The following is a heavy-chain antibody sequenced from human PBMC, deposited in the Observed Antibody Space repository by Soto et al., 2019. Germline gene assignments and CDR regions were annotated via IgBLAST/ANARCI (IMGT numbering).Heavy chain of an antibody. Sequence: VQLVESGGGLVKPGGSLRLSCAASGFTFSSYSMNWVRQAPGKGLEWVSSISSSSGYIYYADSVKGRFTISRDNAKNSLYLQMNSLRAEDTAVYYCARGIRDMVRGVMPFDYWGQGTLVTVSS. V-gene: IGHV3-21*01. CDR2: ISSSSGYI. CDR1: GFTFSSYS. CDR3: ARGIRDMVRGVMPFDY. D-gene: IGHD3-10*01. J-gene: IGHJ4*02.